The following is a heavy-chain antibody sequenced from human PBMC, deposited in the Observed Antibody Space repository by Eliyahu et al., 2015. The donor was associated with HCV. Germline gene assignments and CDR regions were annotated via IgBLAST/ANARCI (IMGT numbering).Heavy chain of an antibody. D-gene: IGHD2-15*01. CDR2: TRNKANSYRT. V-gene: IGHV3-72*01. CDR3: VRGGHCGGGTCYSDYFDY. J-gene: IGHJ4*02. CDR1: GFTLSDHY. Sequence: EVQLVESGGGLVQPGGSLRLSCAGSGFTLSDHYMDWVRQAPGKGLEWVGRTRNKANSYRTEYAASVKGRFTISRDDSKNSLYLQMNSLKTEDTAVYYCVRGGHCGGGTCYSDYFDYWGQGTLVTVSS.